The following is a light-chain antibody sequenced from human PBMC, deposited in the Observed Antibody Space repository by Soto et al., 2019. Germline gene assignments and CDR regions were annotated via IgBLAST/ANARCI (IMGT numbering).Light chain of an antibody. V-gene: IGKV3-15*01. CDR2: GAS. CDR3: QQYNNWPPWT. CDR1: QSISSS. Sequence: TLSVSPGERATLSCRASQSISSSLAWYQQRPGQAPRLLIYGASTRATGIPARFSGSGSGTEFTLTISSLQSEDFAVYYCQQYNNWPPWTFGQGTKVDIK. J-gene: IGKJ1*01.